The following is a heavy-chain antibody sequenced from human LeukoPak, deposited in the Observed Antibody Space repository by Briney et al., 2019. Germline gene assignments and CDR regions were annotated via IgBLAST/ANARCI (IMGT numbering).Heavy chain of an antibody. CDR2: ISSSSSSYI. V-gene: IGHV3-21*01. Sequence: GGSLRLSCAASGFTFSSYSMNWVRQTPGKGLEWVSSISSSSSSYIYYADSVKGRFTISRDNAKNSLYLQMNSLRAEDTAVYYCARDAYYDSSGFFDYWGQGTLVTVSS. CDR3: ARDAYYDSSGFFDY. CDR1: GFTFSSYS. J-gene: IGHJ4*02. D-gene: IGHD3-22*01.